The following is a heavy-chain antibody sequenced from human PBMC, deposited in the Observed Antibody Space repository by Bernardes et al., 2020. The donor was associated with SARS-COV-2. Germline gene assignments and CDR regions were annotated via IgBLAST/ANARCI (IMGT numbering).Heavy chain of an antibody. V-gene: IGHV3-74*01. D-gene: IGHD3-16*01. CDR2: INSDGSST. CDR3: ARGEVGGNWFDP. J-gene: IGHJ5*02. CDR1: GFTFSSYW. Sequence: GGSLRLSCAASGFTFSSYWMHWVRQAPGKGLVWVSRINSDGSSTSYADSVKGRFTISRDNAKNTLYLQMNSLRAEDTAVYYCARGEVGGNWFDPWGQGTLVTVSS.